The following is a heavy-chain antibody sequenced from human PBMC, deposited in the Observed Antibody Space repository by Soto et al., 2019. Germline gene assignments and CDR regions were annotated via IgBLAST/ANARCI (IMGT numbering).Heavy chain of an antibody. V-gene: IGHV4-59*01. D-gene: IGHD2-21*02. J-gene: IGHJ4*02. CDR3: ARERVTYYYDF. Sequence: SETLSLTCTVSGGSISSYYWSWIRQPPGKGLEWIGYIYYSGSTNYNPSLKSRVTISVDTSKNQFSLKLSSVTAADTAVYYCARERVTYYYDFWGQGTLVTVSS. CDR2: IYYSGST. CDR1: GGSISSYY.